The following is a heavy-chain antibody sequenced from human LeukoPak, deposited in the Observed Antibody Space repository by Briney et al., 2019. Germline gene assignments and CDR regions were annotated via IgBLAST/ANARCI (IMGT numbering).Heavy chain of an antibody. CDR1: GDSISSGDYY. J-gene: IGHJ6*03. D-gene: IGHD3-10*01. CDR2: IDGSGTT. V-gene: IGHV4-61*02. CDR3: VREIGVRYYFGSGSYDHYYYLDV. Sequence: SETLSLTCTVSGDSISSGDYYWSWIRQPAGKGLEWIGRIDGSGTTNYNPSFQSRVTMSVDTSKKQFSLKVNSVTAADTAMYYCVREIGVRYYFGSGSYDHYYYLDVWGKGTTVTVSS.